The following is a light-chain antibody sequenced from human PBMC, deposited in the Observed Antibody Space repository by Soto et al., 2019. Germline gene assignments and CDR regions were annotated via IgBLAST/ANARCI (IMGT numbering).Light chain of an antibody. CDR3: EAWDDSPNYV. CDR2: SNN. CDR1: SSNIGSNT. V-gene: IGLV1-44*01. J-gene: IGLJ1*01. Sequence: QSALTQPPSASGTPGQTGTISCSGSSSNIGSNTVNWYQQLPGTAPKLLIYSNNQRPSGVPDRFSGSKSGTSASLAISGLQSEDEADYYCEAWDDSPNYVFGTGTKVTVL.